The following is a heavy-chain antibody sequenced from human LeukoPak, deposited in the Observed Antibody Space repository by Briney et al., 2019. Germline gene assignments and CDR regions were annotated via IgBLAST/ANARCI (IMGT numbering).Heavy chain of an antibody. CDR3: ARLIAEVGGGTNYFDT. J-gene: IGHJ4*02. CDR2: VYISGDT. Sequence: SETLSLTCTVSGGSVTTSYGSWIRQSAGEGLEWIGRVYISGDTKYNPSLKSRVIMSLDASKNQFSLSLRSVTAADTAVYYCARLIAEVGGGTNYFDTWGQGNLVTVSS. D-gene: IGHD2-21*01. V-gene: IGHV4-4*07. CDR1: GGSVTTSY.